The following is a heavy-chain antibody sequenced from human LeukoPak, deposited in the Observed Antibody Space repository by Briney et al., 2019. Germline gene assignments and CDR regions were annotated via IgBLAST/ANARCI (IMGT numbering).Heavy chain of an antibody. CDR2: IYYTGST. CDR1: GGSLSSYY. J-gene: IGHJ4*02. V-gene: IGHV4-59*08. CDR3: ARHAPGYYDY. Sequence: PSQTLSLTCTLSGGSLSSYYWSWIRQPPGKGLEWIGYIYYTGSTTSNPSLKSRLTISVDTSKNPFSLNLSSVTAADTAVYYCARHAPGYYDYWGQGSLVTVSS.